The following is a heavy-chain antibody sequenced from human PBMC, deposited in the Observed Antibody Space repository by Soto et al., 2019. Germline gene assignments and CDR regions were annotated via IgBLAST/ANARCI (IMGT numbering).Heavy chain of an antibody. CDR1: GGTFSSYA. CDR2: IIPLFGTA. CDR3: ARDGRSSWYRYYYAGMEV. Sequence: QVQLVQSGAEVKKPGSSVKVSCKASGGTFSSYAISWVRQAPGQGLEWMGGIIPLFGTANHAPKFQGRVTSTADESTRTAYRELSSLRSEDTAVYYRARDGRSSWYRYYYAGMEVWGQGTTVPVSS. D-gene: IGHD6-13*01. J-gene: IGHJ6*02. V-gene: IGHV1-69*12.